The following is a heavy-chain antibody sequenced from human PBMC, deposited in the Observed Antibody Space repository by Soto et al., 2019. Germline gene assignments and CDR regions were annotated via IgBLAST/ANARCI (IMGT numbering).Heavy chain of an antibody. CDR2: VFNSGSA. D-gene: IGHD3-10*01. Sequence: QLQLQESGPGLVQPSETLSLTCTVSSGSISSSRYYWGWIRQPPGEGLEWIGSVFNSGSAYYNPSLKSRVTVSVDTSKNQFSLKLSSVTAADTAVYYCARQAYYYNSGSRNPYYFDHWGQGTLVTVSS. CDR3: ARQAYYYNSGSRNPYYFDH. CDR1: SGSISSSRYY. J-gene: IGHJ4*02. V-gene: IGHV4-39*01.